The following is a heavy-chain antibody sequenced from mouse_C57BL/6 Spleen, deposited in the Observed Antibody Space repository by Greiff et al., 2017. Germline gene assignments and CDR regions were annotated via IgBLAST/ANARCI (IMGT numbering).Heavy chain of an antibody. CDR1: GFSLTSYG. D-gene: IGHD2-3*01. CDR2: IWSDGST. J-gene: IGHJ2*01. CDR3: ARHNDGYYGFDY. Sequence: QVQLKESGPGLVAPSQSLSITCTVLGFSLTSYGVHWVRQPPGKGLEWLVVIWSDGSTTYNSALKSRLSISKDNSKSQVFLKMNSLQTDDTAMYXCARHNDGYYGFDYWGQGTTLTVSS. V-gene: IGHV2-6-1*01.